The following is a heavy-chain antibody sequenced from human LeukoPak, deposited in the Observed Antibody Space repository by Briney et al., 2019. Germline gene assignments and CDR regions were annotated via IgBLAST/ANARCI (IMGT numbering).Heavy chain of an antibody. J-gene: IGHJ6*04. D-gene: IGHD4-17*01. V-gene: IGHV4-4*07. CDR2: IYTSGST. Sequence: PSETLSLTCTVSGGSISPYYWIWIRQPAGKGLEWIGRIYTSGSTNYNPSLKSRVTISVDTSKNQFSLKLSSVTAADKAVYYCARDDRYGDFHLVWGKGTTVTVSS. CDR3: ARDDRYGDFHLV. CDR1: GGSISPYY.